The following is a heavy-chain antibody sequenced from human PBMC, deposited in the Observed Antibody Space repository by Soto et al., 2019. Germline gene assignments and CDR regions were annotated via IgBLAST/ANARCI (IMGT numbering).Heavy chain of an antibody. CDR2: ISWYSGSI. CDR3: AKDAITKVRGVISYYGMDV. V-gene: IGHV3-9*01. J-gene: IGHJ6*02. CDR1: GFTFDDYA. D-gene: IGHD3-10*01. Sequence: EVQLVESGGGLVQPGRSLRLSCAASGFTFDDYAMHWVRQAPGKGLEWVSGISWYSGSIGYADSVKGRFTISRDNAKNSLYLQMNSLRAEDTALYYCAKDAITKVRGVISYYGMDVWDQGTTVTVSS.